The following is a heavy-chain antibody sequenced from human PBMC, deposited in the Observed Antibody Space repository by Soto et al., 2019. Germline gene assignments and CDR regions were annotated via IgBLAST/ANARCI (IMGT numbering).Heavy chain of an antibody. CDR2: ISYGGTT. J-gene: IGHJ4*02. CDR1: GFTFSSYS. Sequence: LRLSCAASGFTFSSYSMHWVRQSPGKGLEWVAVISYGGTTEYAASVKGRFTISRDDSKSIAYLQMNSLKTEDTAVYYCTRVKSRLRWALGYWGQGTLVTVSS. V-gene: IGHV3-49*02. CDR3: TRVKSRLRWALGY. D-gene: IGHD4-17*01.